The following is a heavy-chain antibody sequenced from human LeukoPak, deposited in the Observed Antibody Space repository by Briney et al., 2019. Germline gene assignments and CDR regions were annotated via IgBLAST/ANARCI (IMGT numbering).Heavy chain of an antibody. Sequence: GGSLRLSCAASGFTVSSNYMSWVRQAPGKGLEWVSVIYSGGSTYYADSVKGRFTISRDNAKNSLYLQMNSLRAEDTAVYYCARDLGRDRYFDSWGQGTLVNVSS. D-gene: IGHD5-24*01. V-gene: IGHV3-66*01. J-gene: IGHJ4*02. CDR3: ARDLGRDRYFDS. CDR2: IYSGGST. CDR1: GFTVSSNY.